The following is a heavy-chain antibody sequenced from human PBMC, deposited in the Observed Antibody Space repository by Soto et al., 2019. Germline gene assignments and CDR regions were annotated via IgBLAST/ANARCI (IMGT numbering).Heavy chain of an antibody. Sequence: GGSLRLSCAASGFTFSSSAMSWVRQAPGKGLEWVSAISGSGGSTYYADSVKGRFTISRDNSKNTLYLQMNSLRAEDTAVYYCAKDLPYSSGWYSDYYYGMDVWGQGTTVTVSS. D-gene: IGHD6-19*01. CDR2: ISGSGGST. V-gene: IGHV3-23*01. CDR1: GFTFSSSA. J-gene: IGHJ6*02. CDR3: AKDLPYSSGWYSDYYYGMDV.